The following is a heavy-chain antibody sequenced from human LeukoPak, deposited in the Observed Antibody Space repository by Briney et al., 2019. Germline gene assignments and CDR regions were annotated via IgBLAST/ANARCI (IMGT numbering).Heavy chain of an antibody. D-gene: IGHD5-24*01. CDR1: GGSVSSHNHH. CDR3: ARRDNSFDS. Sequence: SETLSLTCIVSGGSVSSHNHHWDWIRQPPGTGLVWIGSIHHSGVTYSNPSLRRRLTLSVDMSKNHFSLNLSSVTAADPAVYYCARRDNSFDSWGPGTLVTVSS. J-gene: IGHJ4*02. CDR2: IHHSGVT. V-gene: IGHV4-39*02.